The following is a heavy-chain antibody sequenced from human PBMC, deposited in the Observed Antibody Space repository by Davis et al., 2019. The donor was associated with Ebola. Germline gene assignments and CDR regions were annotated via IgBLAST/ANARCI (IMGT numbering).Heavy chain of an antibody. V-gene: IGHV3-23*01. CDR1: GFSFSTYA. J-gene: IGHJ4*02. D-gene: IGHD4-11*01. Sequence: GESLKISCEASGFSFSTYAMTWARQAPGKGLEWVSAVTISGGGTYYADSVKGRFTISRDNAKNSLYLQMNSLRDEDTAVYYCARDGSNFIFDSWGQGTLVTVSS. CDR3: ARDGSNFIFDS. CDR2: VTISGGGT.